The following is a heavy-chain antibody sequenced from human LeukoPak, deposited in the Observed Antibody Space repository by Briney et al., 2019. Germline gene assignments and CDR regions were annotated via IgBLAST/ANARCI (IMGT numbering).Heavy chain of an antibody. D-gene: IGHD3-3*01. V-gene: IGHV3-23*01. CDR2: VSGGSTT. J-gene: IGHJ4*02. CDR3: ANYPPGDYIWSGSFDY. CDR1: GLTFSTYG. Sequence: GGSLRLSCAASGLTFSTYGMSWVRQAPGKGLEWVSAVSGGSTTSYAEYVRGRFTISGDNSKNTLYLQMNSLRAEDTAVYYCANYPPGDYIWSGSFDYWGQGTLVTVSS.